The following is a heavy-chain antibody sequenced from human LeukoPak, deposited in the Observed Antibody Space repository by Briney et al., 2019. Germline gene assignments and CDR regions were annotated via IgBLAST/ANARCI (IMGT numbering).Heavy chain of an antibody. CDR3: ARVLAVAGVDY. V-gene: IGHV4-38-2*01. CDR1: GYSISSGYY. D-gene: IGHD6-19*01. Sequence: PSETLSLTCVVSGYSISSGYYWGWIRQPPGKGLEWIGTIYHSGSTYYNPSLKSRVTMSVDTSKNQFSLKLSSVTAADTAVYYWARVLAVAGVDYWGQGTLVTVSS. J-gene: IGHJ4*02. CDR2: IYHSGST.